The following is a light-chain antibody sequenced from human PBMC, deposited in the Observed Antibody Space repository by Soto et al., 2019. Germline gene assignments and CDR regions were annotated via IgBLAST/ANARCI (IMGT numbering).Light chain of an antibody. J-gene: IGKJ1*01. CDR1: QSVSSN. Sequence: EIVMTQSPATLSVSPGERATLSCRASQSVSSNLAWYQQKPGQAPRLLIYGASSRATGIPDRFSGSGSGTDFTLTISRLEPEDFAVYYCHQYGSSSWTFGQGTKVDI. V-gene: IGKV3-20*01. CDR3: HQYGSSSWT. CDR2: GAS.